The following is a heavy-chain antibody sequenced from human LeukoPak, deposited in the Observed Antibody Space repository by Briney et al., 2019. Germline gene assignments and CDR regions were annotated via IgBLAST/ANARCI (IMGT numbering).Heavy chain of an antibody. V-gene: IGHV3-48*03. Sequence: GGSLRLSCAASGFTFSSYEMNWVRQAPGKGLEWVSYISSSGSTIYYADSVKGRFTISRDNAKNSLYLQMNSLRAEDTAVYYCARGIAAAGHYYYMDVWGKGTTVTVSS. CDR3: ARGIAAAGHYYYMDV. CDR2: ISSSGSTI. CDR1: GFTFSSYE. J-gene: IGHJ6*03. D-gene: IGHD6-13*01.